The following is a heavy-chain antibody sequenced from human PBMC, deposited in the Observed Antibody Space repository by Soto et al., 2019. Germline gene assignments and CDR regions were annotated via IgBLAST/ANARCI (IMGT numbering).Heavy chain of an antibody. CDR2: IYYSGST. CDR3: ARDAHGGYDQEGAFDI. J-gene: IGHJ3*02. D-gene: IGHD5-12*01. CDR1: GGSISSGDYY. Sequence: QVQLQESGPGLVKPSPTLSLTCTVSGGSISSGDYYWSWIRQPPGKGLEWIGYIYYSGSTYYNPSLKSRVTISVDTSKSPFYMKLSSVTAADTAVYYCARDAHGGYDQEGAFDIWGQGTMVTVSS. V-gene: IGHV4-30-4*01.